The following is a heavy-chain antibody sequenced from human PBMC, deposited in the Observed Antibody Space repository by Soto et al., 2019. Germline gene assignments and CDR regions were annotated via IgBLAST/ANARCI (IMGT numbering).Heavy chain of an antibody. D-gene: IGHD3-22*01. CDR3: ARYLGYYDSSGYLDY. CDR2: ISSSGDII. V-gene: IGHV3-11*01. J-gene: IGHJ4*02. Sequence: GGSLRLSCAASGFTFSDYYMSWIRQAPGKGLEWVSYISSSGDIIYYADSMKGRFTISRDNAKNSLYLQMNNLRAEDTAVYYCARYLGYYDSSGYLDYWGQGTLVTVSS. CDR1: GFTFSDYY.